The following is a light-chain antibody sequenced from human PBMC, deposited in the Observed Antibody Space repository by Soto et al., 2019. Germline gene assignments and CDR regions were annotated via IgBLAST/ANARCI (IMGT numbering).Light chain of an antibody. V-gene: IGKV1-5*01. J-gene: IGKJ1*01. Sequence: DIQITLSLSTLSASVGERVTITCRASQSISSWLAWYHQKPGEAPKLLINDASNLESGVPSRFSGSGSGTEFTLTISSLQPDDLATYYCQQYNSYSQTFGQGTKVDIK. CDR1: QSISSW. CDR3: QQYNSYSQT. CDR2: DAS.